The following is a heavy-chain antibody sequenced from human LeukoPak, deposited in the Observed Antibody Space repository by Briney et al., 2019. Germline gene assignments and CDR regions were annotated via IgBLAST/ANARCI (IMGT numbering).Heavy chain of an antibody. Sequence: GASVKVSCKASGYTFTSYAMNWVRQAPGQGLEWMGWINTNTGNPTYAQGFTGRFVFSLDTSVSTAYLQISSLKAEDTAVYYCARDGWLTYYYGSGSRGYFDYWGQGTLVTVSS. V-gene: IGHV7-4-1*02. D-gene: IGHD3-10*01. CDR2: INTNTGNP. J-gene: IGHJ4*02. CDR1: GYTFTSYA. CDR3: ARDGWLTYYYGSGSRGYFDY.